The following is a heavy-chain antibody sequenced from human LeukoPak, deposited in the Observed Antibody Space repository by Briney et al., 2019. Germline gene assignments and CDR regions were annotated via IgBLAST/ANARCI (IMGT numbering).Heavy chain of an antibody. D-gene: IGHD3-22*01. CDR2: IFYSGST. CDR3: ARLDDGDSSAYSLYFFDF. CDR1: GDSISSSSHY. Sequence: SETLSLTCTVSGDSISSSSHYWGWIRQPPGKGLEWIGSIFYSGSTYYNPSLKSRVTISADTSKNQFSLKLSSVTAADTAVYYCARLDDGDSSAYSLYFFDFWGQGTLVTVSS. J-gene: IGHJ4*02. V-gene: IGHV4-39*01.